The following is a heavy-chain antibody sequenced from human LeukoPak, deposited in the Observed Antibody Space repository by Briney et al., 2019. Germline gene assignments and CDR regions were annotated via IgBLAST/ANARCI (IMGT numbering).Heavy chain of an antibody. D-gene: IGHD6-19*01. CDR1: GFTFSSYS. CDR2: ISSSSSYI. V-gene: IGHV3-21*01. CDR3: ARDRGSGWTLDY. Sequence: GSLRLSCAASGFTFSSYSMNWVRQAPGKGLEWVSSISSSSSYIYYADSVKGRFTISRDNAKNSLYLQMNSLRAEDTAVYYCARDRGSGWTLDYWGQGTLVTVSS. J-gene: IGHJ4*02.